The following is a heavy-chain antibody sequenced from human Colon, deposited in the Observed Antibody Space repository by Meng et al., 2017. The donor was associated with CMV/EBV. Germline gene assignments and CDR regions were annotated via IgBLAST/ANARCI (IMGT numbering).Heavy chain of an antibody. J-gene: IGHJ6*03. V-gene: IGHV5-51*01. D-gene: IGHD3-3*01. Sequence: GGSLRLSCRTSGYSFGSHWIGWVRLMPGKGLDWMGVIYPGDSDTRYGPAFQGHVTISADRSTNTAYLQWTTLKPSDTGTYYCARHFGASLYHHMDVWGQGTTVTVSS. CDR1: GYSFGSHW. CDR2: IYPGDSDT. CDR3: ARHFGASLYHHMDV.